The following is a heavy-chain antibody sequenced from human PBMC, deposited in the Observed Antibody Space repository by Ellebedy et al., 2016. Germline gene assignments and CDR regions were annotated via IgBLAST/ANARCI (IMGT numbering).Heavy chain of an antibody. D-gene: IGHD3-16*01. CDR2: INPNSGGT. Sequence: ASVKVSXKASRYTFTGYYMHWVRQAPGQGLEWMGWINPNSGGTNYAQKFQGRVTMTRDTSISTAYMELSRLRSDDTAVYYCARVGGIVNYYYYYMDVWGKGTTVTVSS. CDR1: RYTFTGYY. CDR3: ARVGGIVNYYYYYMDV. V-gene: IGHV1-2*02. J-gene: IGHJ6*03.